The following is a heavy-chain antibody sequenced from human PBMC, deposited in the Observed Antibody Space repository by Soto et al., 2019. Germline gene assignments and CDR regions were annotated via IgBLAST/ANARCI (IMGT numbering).Heavy chain of an antibody. CDR1: GFTFSSYW. J-gene: IGHJ5*01. Sequence: PGGSLRLSCAASGFTFSSYWMSWVRQAPGKGLEWVANIKQDGSEKYYVDSVKGRFTISRDNAKNSLYLQMNSLRAEDTAVYYCATARRGTVSLLTAWGQGTLVTVSS. D-gene: IGHD3-16*01. CDR2: IKQDGSEK. V-gene: IGHV3-7*05. CDR3: ATARRGTVSLLTA.